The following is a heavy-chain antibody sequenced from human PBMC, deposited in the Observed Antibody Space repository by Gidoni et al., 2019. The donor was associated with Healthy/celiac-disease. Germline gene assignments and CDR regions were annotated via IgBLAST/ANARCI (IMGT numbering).Heavy chain of an antibody. J-gene: IGHJ6*02. CDR1: GFTFSSYS. CDR2: ISSSSSTI. CDR3: ARDLWERGDAYGMDV. Sequence: EVQLVESGGGLVQPGGSLRLSCAASGFTFSSYSMNWGRQAPGKGLEWVSYISSSSSTIYYADSVKGRFTISRDNAKNSLYLQMNSLRAEDTAVYYCARDLWERGDAYGMDVWGQGTTVTVSS. V-gene: IGHV3-48*01. D-gene: IGHD1-26*01.